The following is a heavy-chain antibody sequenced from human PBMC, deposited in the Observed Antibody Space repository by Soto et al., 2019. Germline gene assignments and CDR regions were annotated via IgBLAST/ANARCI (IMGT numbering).Heavy chain of an antibody. D-gene: IGHD2-2*01. J-gene: IGHJ6*02. CDR3: ARAPSKYQLRHYYYYYGMDV. CDR1: GFTFSSYW. V-gene: IGHV3-7*05. CDR2: IKQDGSEK. Sequence: EVQLVESGGGLVQPGGSLRLSCAASGFTFSSYWMSWVRQAPGKGLEWVANIKQDGSEKYYVDSVKGRFTISRDNAKNSLYLQMNSLRAEDTAVYYCARAPSKYQLRHYYYYYGMDVWGQGTTVNVSS.